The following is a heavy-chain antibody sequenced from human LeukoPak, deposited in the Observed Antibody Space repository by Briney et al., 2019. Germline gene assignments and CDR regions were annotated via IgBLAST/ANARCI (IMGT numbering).Heavy chain of an antibody. CDR3: ARLYSGYDHLGIEDY. D-gene: IGHD5-12*01. Sequence: SETLSLTCTVSGGSISSGGYYWSWIRQHPGKGLEWIGYIYYSGSTYYNPSLKSRVTISVDTSKNQFSLKLSSVTAADTAVYYCARLYSGYDHLGIEDYWGQGTLVTVSS. J-gene: IGHJ4*02. CDR2: IYYSGST. CDR1: GGSISSGGYY. V-gene: IGHV4-31*03.